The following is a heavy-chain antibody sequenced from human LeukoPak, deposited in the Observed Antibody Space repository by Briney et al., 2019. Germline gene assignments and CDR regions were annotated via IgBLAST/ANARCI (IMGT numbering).Heavy chain of an antibody. CDR1: GYTFTSYG. Sequence: ASVKVSCKASGYTFTSYGISWVRQAPGQGLEWMGWISAYNGNTNYAQKLQGRVTMTTDTSTSTAYVELRSLRSDDTAVYYCARVFHDSSGSYPYYFDYWGQGTLVPVSS. CDR2: ISAYNGNT. V-gene: IGHV1-18*01. J-gene: IGHJ4*02. CDR3: ARVFHDSSGSYPYYFDY. D-gene: IGHD3-22*01.